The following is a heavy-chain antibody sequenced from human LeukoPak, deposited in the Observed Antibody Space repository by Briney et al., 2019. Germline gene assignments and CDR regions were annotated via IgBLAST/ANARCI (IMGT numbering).Heavy chain of an antibody. D-gene: IGHD6-13*01. CDR2: INPNSGGT. V-gene: IGHV1-2*02. CDR3: AREADSSSWAPQSLYGMDV. J-gene: IGHJ6*02. CDR1: GYTFTGYY. Sequence: GASVKVSCKASGYTFTGYYMHWVRQAPGQGLEWMGWINPNSGGTNYAQKFQGRVTMTRDTSISTAYMELSRLRSDDTAVYYCAREADSSSWAPQSLYGMDVWGQGTTVTVSS.